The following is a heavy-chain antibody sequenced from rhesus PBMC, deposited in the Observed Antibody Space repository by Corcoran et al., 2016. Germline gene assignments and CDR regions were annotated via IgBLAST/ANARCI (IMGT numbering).Heavy chain of an antibody. J-gene: IGHJ4*01. D-gene: IGHD6-25*01. CDR2: ISYSGSS. CDR1: GYSISSGFG. Sequence: QVQLQESGPGLVKPSETLSLSCAVSGYSISSGFGWSWIRQPPGKGLEWIGYISYSGSSYYTPSFKSRVTISIDTSKNQFSLKVSSVTAADTAVYYCARGGAAAGWYFDYWGQGVLVTVSS. V-gene: IGHV4-127*01. CDR3: ARGGAAAGWYFDY.